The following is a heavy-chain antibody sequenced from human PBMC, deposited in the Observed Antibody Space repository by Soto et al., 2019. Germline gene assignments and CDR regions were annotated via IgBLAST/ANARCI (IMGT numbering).Heavy chain of an antibody. D-gene: IGHD1-26*01. CDR3: TVGVAD. V-gene: IGHV3-30*03. Sequence: QVQLVESGGGVVQPGRSLRLSCAASGFNFSAYGMHWVRQAAGTGLELVALLSFDASNKYYADSVKGRFTISRDTSRNTLYLQMNSLRFEDTAVYYCTVGVADWGQGTRVTVSS. CDR1: GFNFSAYG. CDR2: LSFDASNK. J-gene: IGHJ4*02.